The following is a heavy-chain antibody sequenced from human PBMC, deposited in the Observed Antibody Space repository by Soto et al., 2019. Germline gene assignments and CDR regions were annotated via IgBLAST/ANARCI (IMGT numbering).Heavy chain of an antibody. Sequence: QVQLVESGGGVVQPGRSLRLSCAVSGFTVSTHGMHWVRQAPGKGLEWVAVISRDGNTKYYADSVKGRFTIYRDNSRNTLFLEMYSLRGDDMAVYYCTGEVASGYWGQGTLGTVSS. V-gene: IGHV3-30*03. J-gene: IGHJ4*02. CDR3: TGEVASGY. CDR1: GFTVSTHG. D-gene: IGHD2-8*02. CDR2: ISRDGNTK.